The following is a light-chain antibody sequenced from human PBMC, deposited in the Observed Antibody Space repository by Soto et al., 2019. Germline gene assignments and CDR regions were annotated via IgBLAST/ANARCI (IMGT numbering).Light chain of an antibody. CDR1: QHGGSN. V-gene: IGKV3-15*01. Sequence: EVALTQSPATLSVSPGESVTLSCRDRQHGGSNFAWYQQKPGQAPRLLIYGAATRATGIPARFSGSGSETEFTLTISSLQDEDSAVYFCQQYNNWPTWTFGQGTKVDIK. CDR3: QQYNNWPTWT. J-gene: IGKJ1*01. CDR2: GAA.